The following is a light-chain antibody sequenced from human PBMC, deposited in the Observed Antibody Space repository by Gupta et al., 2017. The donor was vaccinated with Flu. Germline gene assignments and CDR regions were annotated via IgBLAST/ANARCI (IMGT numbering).Light chain of an antibody. J-gene: IGKJ1*01. Sequence: DIQMTQSPSTLSASIGDRVTITCRASQSISSWLAWYQQKPGKAPKLLIYKASTLESGVPSRFSGSGYGTEFTLTISSRQPDDFATYYCQQENNSSRTFGQGTXVEIK. V-gene: IGKV1-5*03. CDR2: KAS. CDR3: QQENNSSRT. CDR1: QSISSW.